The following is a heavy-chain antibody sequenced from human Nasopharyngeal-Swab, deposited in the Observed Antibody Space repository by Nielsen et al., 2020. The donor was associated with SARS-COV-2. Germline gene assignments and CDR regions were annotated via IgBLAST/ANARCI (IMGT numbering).Heavy chain of an antibody. CDR2: IWYDGSNK. CDR3: ARQSFLEWLPVLWFDY. V-gene: IGHV3-33*01. Sequence: GSFLKTSCAASGLISSSYGMHLVRQAPGKGLEWVAVIWYDGSNKYYPDSVKGRSTITRDNSKNTLYLQMNSLRAEDTAVYYCARQSFLEWLPVLWFDYWGQGTLVTVSS. CDR1: GLISSSYG. D-gene: IGHD3-3*01. J-gene: IGHJ4*02.